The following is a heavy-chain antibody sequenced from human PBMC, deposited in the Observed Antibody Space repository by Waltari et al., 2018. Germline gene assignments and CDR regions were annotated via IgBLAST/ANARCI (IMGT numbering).Heavy chain of an antibody. D-gene: IGHD3-16*01. V-gene: IGHV4-4*07. CDR2: IYVGGTT. CDR1: GASVVCSY. CDR3: ARETRHGDWFDP. Sequence: QVQLHESGPGLVQPSETLSLACSVSGASVVCSYWSWIRQSAGKGMEWIGRIYVGGTTNYNPALSGRVSMSVDMSKNQIFLKIMSVTAADTGVYYCARETRHGDWFDPWGQGTLVTVSS. J-gene: IGHJ5*02.